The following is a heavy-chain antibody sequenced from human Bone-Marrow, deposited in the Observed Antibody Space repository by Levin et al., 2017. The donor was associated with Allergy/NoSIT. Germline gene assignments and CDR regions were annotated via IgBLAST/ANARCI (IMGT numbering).Heavy chain of an antibody. CDR3: AGYCSSTSCYRFLDY. CDR1: GFTFSSYE. CDR2: ISSSGSTI. J-gene: IGHJ4*02. V-gene: IGHV3-48*03. D-gene: IGHD2-2*01. Sequence: SCAASGFTFSSYEMNWVRQAPGKGLEWVSYISSSGSTIYYADSVKGRFTISRDNAKNSLYLQMNSLRAEDTAVYYCAGYCSSTSCYRFLDYWGQGTLVTVSS.